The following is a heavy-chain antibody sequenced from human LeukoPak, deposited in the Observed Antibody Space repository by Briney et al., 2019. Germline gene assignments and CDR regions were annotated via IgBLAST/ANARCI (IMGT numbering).Heavy chain of an antibody. V-gene: IGHV3-30-3*01. CDR2: ISYDGSNR. CDR3: ARDQGHCTTTSCYSIGGYFDY. J-gene: IGHJ4*02. CDR1: GFTFSTYA. D-gene: IGHD2-2*01. Sequence: GGSLRLSCAASGFTFSTYAMHWVRQAPGKGLEWVAVISYDGSNRYADSVKGRFTISRDSSRHTVYLQMNSLRDEDTAVYYCARDQGHCTTTSCYSIGGYFDYWGQGTLVTVSS.